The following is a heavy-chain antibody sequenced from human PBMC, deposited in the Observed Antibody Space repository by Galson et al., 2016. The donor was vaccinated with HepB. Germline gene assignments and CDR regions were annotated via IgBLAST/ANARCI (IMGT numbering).Heavy chain of an antibody. J-gene: IGHJ3*01. CDR2: ISNDGSRA. CDR1: GFSFISHG. D-gene: IGHD1-26*01. CDR3: ASRWDSFDV. V-gene: IGHV3-74*01. Sequence: SLRLSCAASGFSFISHGMHWVRQAPGKGLEWVARISNDGSRAAYADSVKGRFTISRDNSKNTLYLLLNSLRAEDTSLYYCASRWDSFDVWGQGTMVTVSS.